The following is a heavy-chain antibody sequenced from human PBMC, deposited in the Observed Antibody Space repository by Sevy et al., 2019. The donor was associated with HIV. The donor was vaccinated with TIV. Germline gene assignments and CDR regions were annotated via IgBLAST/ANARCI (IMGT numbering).Heavy chain of an antibody. CDR2: ISWNSGSI. Sequence: GGSLRLSCAASGLMFDDYAMHWVRQAPGKGLEWVSAISWNSGSIHYADSVKGRFTISRDNAMNSLYLQMNSLTAEDMALYYCAKDTGTAIGYGMDVWGQGTTVTVSS. J-gene: IGHJ6*02. D-gene: IGHD5-18*01. CDR3: AKDTGTAIGYGMDV. CDR1: GLMFDDYA. V-gene: IGHV3-9*03.